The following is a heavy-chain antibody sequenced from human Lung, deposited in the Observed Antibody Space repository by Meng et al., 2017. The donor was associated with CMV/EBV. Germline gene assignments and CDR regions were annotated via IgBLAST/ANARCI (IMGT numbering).Heavy chain of an antibody. D-gene: IGHD4-17*01. CDR2: IIPILGKA. V-gene: IGHV1-69*02. J-gene: IGHJ4*02. CDR3: ARLKDGDYEIYYFDS. CDR1: GGTFDRYT. Sequence: VPLVPVGAWLTGPRPPVKVPCRSSGGTFDRYTITWVRQATGQGLEWMGKIIPILGKADAAQKFKGRVTITADKSAGTAYMELNSLRSEDTAVYYCARLKDGDYEIYYFDSWGQGTLVTVSS.